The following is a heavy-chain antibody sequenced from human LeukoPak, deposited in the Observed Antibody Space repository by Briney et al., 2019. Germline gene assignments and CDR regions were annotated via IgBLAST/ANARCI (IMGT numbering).Heavy chain of an antibody. V-gene: IGHV1-69*04. CDR1: GGTFSSYT. D-gene: IGHD3-9*01. J-gene: IGHJ5*02. CDR3: GRDPSTTYYDILTGFDP. Sequence: SVKVSCKASGGTFSSYTISWVRQAPGQGLEWMGRIIPILGIANYAQKFQGRVTITADKSTSTAYMELSSLRSEDTAVYYCGRDPSTTYYDILTGFDPWGQGTLVTVSS. CDR2: IIPILGIA.